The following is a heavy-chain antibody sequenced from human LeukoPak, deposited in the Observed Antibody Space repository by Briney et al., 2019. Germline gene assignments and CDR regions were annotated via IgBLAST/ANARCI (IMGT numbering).Heavy chain of an antibody. V-gene: IGHV1-46*01. D-gene: IGHD6-19*01. CDR3: ARGKTSYSSGWRYFDL. Sequence: GASVKVSCKASGFTFTTYYMHWVRQAPGQGLEWMGIINPSGGSTSYTQKFQGRVTMTRDMSTSTVYMELSSLRSEDTAVYYCARGKTSYSSGWRYFDLWGRGTLVTVSS. J-gene: IGHJ2*01. CDR1: GFTFTTYY. CDR2: INPSGGST.